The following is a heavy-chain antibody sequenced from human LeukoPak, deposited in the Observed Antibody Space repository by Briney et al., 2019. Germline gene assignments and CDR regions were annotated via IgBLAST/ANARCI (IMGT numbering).Heavy chain of an antibody. J-gene: IGHJ5*02. CDR3: ARHGVVTAIRPTNWFDP. CDR2: IYYTGNT. CDR1: GGSISSSSYH. Sequence: ETLSLTCTVSGGSISSSSYHWGWIRQPPGKGLEWIGSIYYTGNTYYNPSLKSRVIMFVDTSKNQFSLKLSSVTAADTAVYYCARHGVVTAIRPTNWFDPWGQGTLVTVSS. D-gene: IGHD2-21*02. V-gene: IGHV4-39*01.